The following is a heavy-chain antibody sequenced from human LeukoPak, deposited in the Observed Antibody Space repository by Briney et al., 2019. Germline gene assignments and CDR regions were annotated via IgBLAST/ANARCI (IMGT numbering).Heavy chain of an antibody. V-gene: IGHV4-31*03. CDR3: ARDRLYGDYAGDAFDI. CDR1: GGSISSGGYY. J-gene: IGHJ3*02. D-gene: IGHD4-17*01. CDR2: IYYSGST. Sequence: PSQTLSLTCTVSGGSISSGGYYWSWIRQHPGKGLEWIGYIYYSGSTYYNPSLKSRVTISVDTSKNQFSLKLSSVTAADTAVYYCARDRLYGDYAGDAFDIWGQGTMVAVSS.